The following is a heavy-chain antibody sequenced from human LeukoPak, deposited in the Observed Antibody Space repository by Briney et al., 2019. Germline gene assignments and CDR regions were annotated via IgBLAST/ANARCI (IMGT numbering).Heavy chain of an antibody. CDR3: ADPPCDS. V-gene: IGHV3-7*01. Sequence: PGGSLRLSCATSGFNFNSKWMTWVRQAPGKGLEWVANINQDGSEKYHGDSVKGRFTISRDNAKSSLFLEMSSLRAEDTAVYYCADPPCDSWGQGTLVAVSS. J-gene: IGHJ4*02. CDR1: GFNFNSKW. CDR2: INQDGSEK.